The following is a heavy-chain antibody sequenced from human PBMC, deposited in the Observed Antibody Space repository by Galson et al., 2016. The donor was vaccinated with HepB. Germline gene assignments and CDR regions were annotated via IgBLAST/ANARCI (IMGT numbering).Heavy chain of an antibody. CDR2: ISAYNGNR. CDR1: GYTFTSYA. CDR3: AGLDTDSSGYYQVGWFDS. Sequence: QSGAEVKKPGASVKVSCKASGYTFTSYAISWVRQAPGQGLEWMGWISAYNGNRNYAQEVQDRVTMTTDTSTSTAYMELRSLRSDDTAVYYCAGLDTDSSGYYQVGWFDSWGQGTLVTVSS. D-gene: IGHD3-22*01. J-gene: IGHJ5*01. V-gene: IGHV1-18*01.